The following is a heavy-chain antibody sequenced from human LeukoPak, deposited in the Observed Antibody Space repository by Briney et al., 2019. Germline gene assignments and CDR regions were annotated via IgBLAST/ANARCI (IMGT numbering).Heavy chain of an antibody. J-gene: IGHJ4*02. CDR2: ISSSSGST. Sequence: GGSLRLSCAASGFTFSSYAMIWVRQAPGKGLEWVSAISSSSGSTYYADSVKGRFTIYRDNSKNSLYLQMNSLRAEDRAVHSCGKGTLRAAIAPLDYWGQGTLVTVSS. V-gene: IGHV3-23*01. CDR3: GKGTLRAAIAPLDY. CDR1: GFTFSSYA. D-gene: IGHD6-25*01.